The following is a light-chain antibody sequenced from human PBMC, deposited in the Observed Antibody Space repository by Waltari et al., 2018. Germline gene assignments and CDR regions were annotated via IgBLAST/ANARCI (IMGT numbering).Light chain of an antibody. V-gene: IGKV3-20*01. CDR2: GTS. Sequence: EMVLTQSPGTLSLSPGERATLSCRASQSVTSISLTWYQKKVGQAPRLLIYGTSSRATGIPDRFSGSGSWTECTRTISRLEPEDFAVYYCQQYDGEVVTFGGGTQVEI. CDR1: QSVTSIS. CDR3: QQYDGEVVT. J-gene: IGKJ4*01.